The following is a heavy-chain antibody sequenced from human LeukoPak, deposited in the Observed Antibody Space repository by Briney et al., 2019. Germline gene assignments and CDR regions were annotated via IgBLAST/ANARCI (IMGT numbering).Heavy chain of an antibody. CDR2: ISAYNGNT. V-gene: IGHV1-18*01. Sequence: PGASVKVSCKPSGYTFSRYGISWVRQAPGQGLEWMGWISAYNGNTNYAQNVQGRVIMTTDTSTSTAYMELRSLRSDDTAVYYCARVGLCSGGSCYYYMDVWGKGTTVTVSS. D-gene: IGHD2-15*01. CDR3: ARVGLCSGGSCYYYMDV. J-gene: IGHJ6*03. CDR1: GYTFSRYG.